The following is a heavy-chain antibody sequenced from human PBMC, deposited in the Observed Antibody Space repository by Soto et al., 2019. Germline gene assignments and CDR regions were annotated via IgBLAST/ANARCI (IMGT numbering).Heavy chain of an antibody. CDR3: ASGGRARYYYDSSGYYWTFDY. D-gene: IGHD3-22*01. CDR2: IYYSGST. V-gene: IGHV4-59*02. CDR1: GGSVRSYY. Sequence: SETLSLTCTVSGGSVRSYYWSWIRQPPGKGLERSGYIYYSGSTDYNPSLKSRVTISVDTSKNQFSLKLSSVTAADTAVYYCASGGRARYYYDSSGYYWTFDYWGQGTLVTVSS. J-gene: IGHJ4*02.